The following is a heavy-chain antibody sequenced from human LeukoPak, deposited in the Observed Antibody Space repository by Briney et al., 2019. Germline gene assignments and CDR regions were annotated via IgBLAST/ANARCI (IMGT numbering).Heavy chain of an antibody. CDR3: ARALRQQLVTGWFDP. CDR1: GXSISSYY. CDR2: IYHSGST. V-gene: IGHV4-59*01. J-gene: IGHJ5*02. Sequence: PSETLSLTCTVSGXSISSYYGSWIRQPPGGGLEWVGYIYHSGSTHYNPSLKSRVTISVDTSKNQFSLKLISVTAADTAVYYCARALRQQLVTGWFDPWGQGTLVTVSS. D-gene: IGHD6-13*01.